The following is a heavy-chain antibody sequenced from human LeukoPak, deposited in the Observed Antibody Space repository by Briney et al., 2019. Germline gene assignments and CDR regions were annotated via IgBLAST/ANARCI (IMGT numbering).Heavy chain of an antibody. CDR1: GGSISSSSW. CDR2: IYHSGST. D-gene: IGHD3-10*01. Sequence: SGTLSLTCAVSGGSISSSSWLSWVRQPPGKGLEWIGEIYHSGSTTYNPSLKSRVTISVDKSKTQFSLKLRSVTAADTAVYYCARGLMVRGITHSSFDYWGQGTLVTVSS. CDR3: ARGLMVRGITHSSFDY. V-gene: IGHV4-4*02. J-gene: IGHJ4*02.